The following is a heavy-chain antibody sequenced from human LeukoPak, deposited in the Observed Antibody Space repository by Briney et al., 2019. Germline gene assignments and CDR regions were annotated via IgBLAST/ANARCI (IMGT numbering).Heavy chain of an antibody. D-gene: IGHD5-24*01. V-gene: IGHV4-59*01. CDR1: GGSISSYY. CDR2: IYNSGNT. CDR3: ARYRGTYGYYFDY. J-gene: IGHJ4*02. Sequence: PSETLSLTCSVSGGSISSYYWSWIRQSPENGLERIGYIYNSGNTNYNLFLKSRVTISADTSKNQFSLKLTSVTAADTAVYYCARYRGTYGYYFDYWGQGKLVIVSS.